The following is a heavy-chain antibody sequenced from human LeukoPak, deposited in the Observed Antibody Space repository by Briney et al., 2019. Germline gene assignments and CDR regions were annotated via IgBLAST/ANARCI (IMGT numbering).Heavy chain of an antibody. V-gene: IGHV1-2*02. CDR3: ARVKVLGPYYYYYMDV. CDR2: INPNSGGT. J-gene: IGHJ6*03. D-gene: IGHD3-16*01. CDR1: DYTFTSYG. Sequence: ASVKVSCKASDYTFTSYGINWVRQAPGQGLEWMGWINPNSGGTNYAQKFQGRVTMTRDTSISTAYMELSRLRSDDTAVYYCARVKVLGPYYYYYMDVWGKGTTVTVSS.